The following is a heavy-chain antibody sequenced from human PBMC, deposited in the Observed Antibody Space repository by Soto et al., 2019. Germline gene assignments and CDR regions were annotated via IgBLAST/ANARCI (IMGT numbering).Heavy chain of an antibody. J-gene: IGHJ4*02. CDR3: ARASGSSSLFDY. CDR1: GGTFSSYA. D-gene: IGHD6-6*01. V-gene: IGHV1-3*01. CDR2: INASNGNT. Sequence: ASVKVACKASGGTFSSYAISWVRQAPGQGLEWMGGINASNGNTKYSQKFQGRVTITRDTSASTAYMELSSLRSEDTAVYYCARASGSSSLFDYWGQGTLVTVSS.